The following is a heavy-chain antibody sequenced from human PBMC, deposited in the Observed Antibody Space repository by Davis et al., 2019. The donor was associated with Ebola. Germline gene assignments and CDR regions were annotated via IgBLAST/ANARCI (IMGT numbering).Heavy chain of an antibody. CDR3: ARESLWGSGSSRTDSG. Sequence: GGSLRLSCAASGFTFSSYGMHWVRQAPGKGLEWVAVIWYDGSNKYYADSVKGRFTISRDNSKNTLYLQMNSLRAEDTAVYYCARESLWGSGSSRTDSGWGQGTLVTVSS. CDR2: IWYDGSNK. V-gene: IGHV3-33*01. J-gene: IGHJ4*02. CDR1: GFTFSSYG. D-gene: IGHD3-10*01.